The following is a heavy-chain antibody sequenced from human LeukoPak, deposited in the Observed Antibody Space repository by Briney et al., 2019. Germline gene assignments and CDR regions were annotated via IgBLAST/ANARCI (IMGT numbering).Heavy chain of an antibody. CDR2: INHSGST. D-gene: IGHD3-3*01. V-gene: IGHV4-34*01. CDR1: GGSFSGYY. J-gene: IGHJ6*02. CDR3: AVGVYDFYYYYGMDV. Sequence: PSETLSLTCAVYGGSFSGYYWSWIRQPPGRGLEWIGEINHSGSTNYNPSLKSRVTISVDTSKNQFSLKLSSVTAADTAVYYCAVGVYDFYYYYGMDVWGQGTTVTVSS.